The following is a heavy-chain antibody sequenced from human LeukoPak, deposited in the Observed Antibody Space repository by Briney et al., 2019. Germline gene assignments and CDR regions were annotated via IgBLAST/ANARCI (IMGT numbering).Heavy chain of an antibody. CDR2: ISSSGSTI. CDR3: ARDLEYSSSEGYFDY. D-gene: IGHD6-6*01. V-gene: IGHV3-48*04. Sequence: GGSLRLSCAASGFSFSSYTMNWVRQAPGKGLEWVSYISSSGSTIYCADSVKGRFTISRDNAKNSLYLQMNSLRAEDTAVYYCARDLEYSSSEGYFDYWGQGTLVTVSS. J-gene: IGHJ4*02. CDR1: GFSFSSYT.